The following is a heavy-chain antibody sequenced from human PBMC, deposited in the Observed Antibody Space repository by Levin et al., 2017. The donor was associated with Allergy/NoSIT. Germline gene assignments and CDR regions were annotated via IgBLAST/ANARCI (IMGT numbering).Heavy chain of an antibody. CDR1: GFTVSSNY. V-gene: IGHV3-53*01. Sequence: ETLSLTCAASGFTVSSNYMSWVRQAPGKGLEWVSVIYSGGSTYYADSVKGRFTISRDNSKNTLYLQMNSLRAEDTAVYYCARDRRLYSSRTYGMDVWGQGTTVTVSS. CDR3: ARDRRLYSSRTYGMDV. CDR2: IYSGGST. D-gene: IGHD6-13*01. J-gene: IGHJ6*02.